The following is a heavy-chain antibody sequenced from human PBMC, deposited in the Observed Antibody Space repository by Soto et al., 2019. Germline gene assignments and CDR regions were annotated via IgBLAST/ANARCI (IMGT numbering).Heavy chain of an antibody. CDR3: AHKGGRGAGMDV. D-gene: IGHD2-15*01. Sequence: QITLKESGPTLVKPTQTLTLTCTFSGFSVSTSGVGVAWIRQSPGKALEWLALIYWDNDKRYSPFLQSRVTITKDTSNNQVVLTMTNTDPVDTATYYCAHKGGRGAGMDVWGQGTTVTVSS. J-gene: IGHJ6*02. V-gene: IGHV2-5*02. CDR2: IYWDNDK. CDR1: GFSVSTSGVG.